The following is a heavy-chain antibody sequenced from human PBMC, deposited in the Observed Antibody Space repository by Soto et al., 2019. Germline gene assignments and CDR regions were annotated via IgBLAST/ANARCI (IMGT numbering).Heavy chain of an antibody. CDR3: ARHYSAMGV. CDR2: IYSDNNT. V-gene: IGHV3-53*02. Sequence: EVQLVETGGDLIQPGGSLRLSCEASGFTVSSDSMTWVRQAPGKGLEWISIIYSDNNTDYADSVKGRFSISRDTSKNILYLKMNSLRAEDTAEYYCARHYSAMGVWGQGTTVTVSS. CDR1: GFTVSSDS. J-gene: IGHJ6*02.